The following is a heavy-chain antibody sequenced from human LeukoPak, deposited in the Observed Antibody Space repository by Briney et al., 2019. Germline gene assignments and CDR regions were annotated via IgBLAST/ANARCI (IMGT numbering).Heavy chain of an antibody. V-gene: IGHV3-21*01. Sequence: SSSSXIYYADSVXXXXXIXXDNAKDSLYLQMNSLRAEDTAVYYCARGLDYYDSSGYYYYWGQGTLVTVSS. J-gene: IGHJ4*02. CDR2: SSSSXI. D-gene: IGHD3-22*01. CDR3: ARGLDYYDSSGYYYY.